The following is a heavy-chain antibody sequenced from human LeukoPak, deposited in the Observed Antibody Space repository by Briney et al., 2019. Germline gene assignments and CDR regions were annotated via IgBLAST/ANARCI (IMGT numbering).Heavy chain of an antibody. CDR1: GFTFSNYA. J-gene: IGHJ4*02. D-gene: IGHD3-16*01. CDR3: ARRGSYSSRYAFN. V-gene: IGHV3-7*01. Sequence: PGGSLRLSCAASGFTFSNYAMRWVRQAPGKGLEWVANIKQDGSEKNYGDSVKGRFTISRDNAKKSLFLQMNSLRADDTAVYYCARRGSYSSRYAFNWGQGTLVTVSS. CDR2: IKQDGSEK.